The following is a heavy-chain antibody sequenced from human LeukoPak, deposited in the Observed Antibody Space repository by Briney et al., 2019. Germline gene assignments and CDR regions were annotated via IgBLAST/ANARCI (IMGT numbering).Heavy chain of an antibody. CDR1: GGSISLYY. D-gene: IGHD3-10*01. J-gene: IGHJ6*03. CDR2: IFTSRIT. V-gene: IGHV4-4*07. Sequence: SETLSLTCTVSGGSISLYYWNWIRQPAGKGLEWIGRIFTSRITDYNPSLKSRVTMSVDASKIHFSLNLSSVTAADTAVYYCARESSGTYYNPLGYMDVWGKGTTVTVSS. CDR3: ARESSGTYYNPLGYMDV.